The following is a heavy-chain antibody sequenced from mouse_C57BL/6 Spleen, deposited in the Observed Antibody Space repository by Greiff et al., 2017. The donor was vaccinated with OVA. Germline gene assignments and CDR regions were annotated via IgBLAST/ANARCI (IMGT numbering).Heavy chain of an antibody. CDR3: ARRGYYDYDTFAY. J-gene: IGHJ3*01. Sequence: ESQLHHFEPRRLNLGPQVRLPVRPLGYPSPNTYLNWWKQSHGKSLEWIGDINPNNGGTSYNQKFKGKATLTVDKSSSTAYMELRSLTSEDSAVYYCARRGYYDYDTFAYWGQGTLVTVSA. CDR1: GYPSPNTY. CDR2: INPNNGGT. D-gene: IGHD2-4*01. V-gene: IGHV1-26*01.